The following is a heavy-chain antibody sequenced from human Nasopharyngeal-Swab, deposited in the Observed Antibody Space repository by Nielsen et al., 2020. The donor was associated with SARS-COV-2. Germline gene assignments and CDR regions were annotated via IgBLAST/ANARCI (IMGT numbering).Heavy chain of an antibody. CDR2: ISSSSSTI. Sequence: GGSLRLSCAASGFTFSSYSMNWVRQAPGKGLEWDSYISSSSSTIYYADSVKGRFTISRDNAKNSLYLQMSSLRDEDTAVYYCARFYYDNSGPRGFDYWGQGTLVTVSS. V-gene: IGHV3-48*02. CDR1: GFTFSSYS. CDR3: ARFYYDNSGPRGFDY. J-gene: IGHJ4*02. D-gene: IGHD3-22*01.